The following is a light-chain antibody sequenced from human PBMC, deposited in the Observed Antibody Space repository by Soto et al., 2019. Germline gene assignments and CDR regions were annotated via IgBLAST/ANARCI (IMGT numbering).Light chain of an antibody. J-gene: IGLJ1*01. V-gene: IGLV1-44*01. CDR1: SSNIVMNT. CDR3: GAWDDRLNRYV. Sequence: QSVLTQPPSASGTPGQRVTISCSGCSSNIVMNTVSWYQQLPGTAPKFLIYTDNHRPSGGSDRFYGSKSDTSASLAINGLQSGAEADYYCGAWDDRLNRYVFGTGTKVTVL. CDR2: TDN.